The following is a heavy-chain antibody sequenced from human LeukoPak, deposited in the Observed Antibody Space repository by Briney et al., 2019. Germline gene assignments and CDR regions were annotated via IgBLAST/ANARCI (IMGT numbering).Heavy chain of an antibody. J-gene: IGHJ4*02. CDR2: IYPSDSDT. D-gene: IGHD6-13*01. CDR3: ARPGYSSSLDY. CDR1: GYSFTTNW. Sequence: GESLKISCKGSGYSFTTNWIGWVRQMPGKGLEWMGIIYPSDSDTRYSPSFQGQVTISADKSISTAYLQWSSLKASDTAMYYCARPGYSSSLDYWGQGTLVTAPS. V-gene: IGHV5-51*01.